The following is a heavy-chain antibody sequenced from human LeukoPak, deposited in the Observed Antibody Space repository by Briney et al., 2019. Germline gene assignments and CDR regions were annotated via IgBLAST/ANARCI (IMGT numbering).Heavy chain of an antibody. CDR2: INPNSGGT. V-gene: IGHV1-2*02. J-gene: IGHJ3*02. D-gene: IGHD2-15*01. CDR1: GYTFTVYY. Sequence: GASLTVSCKPSGYTFTVYYMHWVRQAPGQGPEWMGWINPNSGGTNYAQTFQGRVTMTRDTSNSTAYMELSRLRSDDTAVYYCARDFWSDGGGFDIWGQGTMVTVSS. CDR3: ARDFWSDGGGFDI.